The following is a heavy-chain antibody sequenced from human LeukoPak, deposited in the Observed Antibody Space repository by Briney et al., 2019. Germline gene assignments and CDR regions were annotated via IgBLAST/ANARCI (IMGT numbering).Heavy chain of an antibody. V-gene: IGHV4-39*01. CDR1: GGSISSYY. CDR2: IYYSGST. D-gene: IGHD3-10*01. Sequence: SETLSLTCTVSGGSISSYYWGWIRQPPGKGLEWIGDIYYSGSTYYNPSLKSRVTISVDTSRNQFSLDLSSVTAADTAVYYCARLRRPRGGPFDYWGQGTLVTVSS. J-gene: IGHJ4*02. CDR3: ARLRRPRGGPFDY.